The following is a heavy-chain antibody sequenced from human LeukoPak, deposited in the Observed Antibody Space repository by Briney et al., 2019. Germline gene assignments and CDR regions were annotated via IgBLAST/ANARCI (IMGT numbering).Heavy chain of an antibody. Sequence: ASVKVSCKASGYTFASYDINWVRQAPGQGLEWMGWMNPNSGNTGYAQKFQGRVTMTRNTSISTAYLQWSSLKASDTAMYYCARLVRDGVVSPFDYWGQGTLVTVSS. CDR2: MNPNSGNT. V-gene: IGHV1-8*01. CDR1: GYTFASYD. D-gene: IGHD3-3*01. CDR3: ARLVRDGVVSPFDY. J-gene: IGHJ4*02.